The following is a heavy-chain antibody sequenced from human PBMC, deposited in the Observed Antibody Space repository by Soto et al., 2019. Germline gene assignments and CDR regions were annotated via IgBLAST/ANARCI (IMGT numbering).Heavy chain of an antibody. CDR3: AREAYDFWSGSLLTRFDP. CDR2: INPNSGGT. Sequence: GASVKVSCKASGYTFTGYYMHWVRQAPGQGLEWMGWINPNSGGTNYAQKFQGWVTMTRDTSISTAYMELGRLRSDDTAVYYCAREAYDFWSGSLLTRFDPWGQGTLVTVSS. D-gene: IGHD3-3*01. J-gene: IGHJ5*02. CDR1: GYTFTGYY. V-gene: IGHV1-2*04.